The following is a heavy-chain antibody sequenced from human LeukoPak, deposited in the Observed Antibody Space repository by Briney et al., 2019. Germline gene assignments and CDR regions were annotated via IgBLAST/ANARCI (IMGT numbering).Heavy chain of an antibody. CDR1: GFTFSSYG. J-gene: IGHJ6*03. D-gene: IGHD2-15*01. CDR3: AKNGDRGAYCTGGTCYPYFYYYMDV. Sequence: GGSLRLSCAASGFTFSSYGMSWVRQAPGKGLEWVSSISSTGGTTYYADSVKGRFTISRDNSKNTLYLQMNSLRAEDTAIYYCAKNGDRGAYCTGGTCYPYFYYYMDVWGKGTTVTI. V-gene: IGHV3-23*01. CDR2: ISSTGGTT.